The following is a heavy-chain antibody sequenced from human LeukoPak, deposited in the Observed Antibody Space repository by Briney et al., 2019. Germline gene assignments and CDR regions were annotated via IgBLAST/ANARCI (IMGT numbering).Heavy chain of an antibody. CDR1: GFTFSSYS. CDR3: VKSPGTAAGSWFDP. CDR2: ISSSSGYI. J-gene: IGHJ5*02. V-gene: IGHV3-21*04. Sequence: GGSLRLSCAASGFTFSSYSMNWVRQAPGKGLEWVSFISSSSGYIYYADSVKGRFTISRDNAKNSLYLQMSSLRDEDTAVYYCVKSPGTAAGSWFDPWGQGTLVTVSS. D-gene: IGHD6-13*01.